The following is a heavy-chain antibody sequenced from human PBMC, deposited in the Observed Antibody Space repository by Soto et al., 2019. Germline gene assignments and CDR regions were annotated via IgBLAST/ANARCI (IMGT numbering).Heavy chain of an antibody. J-gene: IGHJ6*02. CDR2: IDWYDDK. V-gene: IGHV2-70*01. Sequence: GPTLVNPTQTLTLACTFAGFSLSTSGMCVSWIRQSPGKALEWLALIDWYDDKYYSTSLKTRLTISKDTSKNQVVLTMTNMDPVDTATYYCARIRNPYYYYGMDVWGQGTTVTVSS. CDR3: ARIRNPYYYYGMDV. CDR1: GFSLSTSGMC.